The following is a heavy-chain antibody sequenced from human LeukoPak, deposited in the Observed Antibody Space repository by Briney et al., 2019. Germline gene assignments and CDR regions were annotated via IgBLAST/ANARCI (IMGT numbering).Heavy chain of an antibody. V-gene: IGHV1-69*13. CDR3: ARATEYYGSGSYYNH. J-gene: IGHJ4*02. CDR2: IIPIFGTA. D-gene: IGHD3-10*01. Sequence: SVKVSCKASGGTFSSYAISWVRQAPGQGLKWMGGIIPIFGTANYAQKFQGRVTITADESTSTAYMELSSLRSEDTAVYYCARATEYYGSGSYYNHWGQGTLVTVSS. CDR1: GGTFSSYA.